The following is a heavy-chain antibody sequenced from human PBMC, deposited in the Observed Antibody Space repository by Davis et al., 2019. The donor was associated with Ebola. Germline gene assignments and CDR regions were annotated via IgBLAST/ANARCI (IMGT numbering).Heavy chain of an antibody. CDR3: ASSLRILEWGVYGMDV. D-gene: IGHD3-3*01. V-gene: IGHV1-18*01. Sequence: ASVKVSCKASGYTFTSDGISWVRQAPGQGLEWIGWISAYNGNTNYAQKLQGRVTMTPDTPTSTAYMELRSLRSEETAVYYSASSLRILEWGVYGMDVWGQGTTVTVSS. CDR1: GYTFTSDG. CDR2: ISAYNGNT. J-gene: IGHJ6*02.